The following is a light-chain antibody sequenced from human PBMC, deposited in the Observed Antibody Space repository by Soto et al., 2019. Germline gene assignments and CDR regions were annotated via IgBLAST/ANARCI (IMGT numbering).Light chain of an antibody. CDR1: SSDVGLYNL. Sequence: QSALTQPASVSGSPGQSITISCTGTSSDVGLYNLVSWYQQLPGKAPKLIIYEVNERPSGISDRFSGSKSGNTASLTISGVQDDDEADYYCCSYVGSSILMFGGGTKLTVL. J-gene: IGLJ3*02. CDR2: EVN. CDR3: CSYVGSSILM. V-gene: IGLV2-23*02.